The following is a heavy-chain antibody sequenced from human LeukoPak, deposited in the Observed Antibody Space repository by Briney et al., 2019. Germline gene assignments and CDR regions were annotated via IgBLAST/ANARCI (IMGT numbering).Heavy chain of an antibody. J-gene: IGHJ4*02. CDR3: SRLDCLLDECYNY. CDR2: INYSGRS. Sequence: PSETLSLTCIVSLNSLISDFWSSIRQSPGKGLEWIGYINYSGRSEYDPSLKSRVTISVDRSRKRVSLKMRSVTAADTALYYVSRLDCLLDECYNYWAVGALVTVSS. V-gene: IGHV4-59*01. D-gene: IGHD2-21*01. CDR1: LNSLISDF.